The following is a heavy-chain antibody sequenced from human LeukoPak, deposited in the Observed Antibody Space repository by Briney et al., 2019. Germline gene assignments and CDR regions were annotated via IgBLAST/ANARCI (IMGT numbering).Heavy chain of an antibody. CDR3: ARVFGGNSLDH. Sequence: SETLSLTCTVSPGYINNYYWSWIRQPAGKGLEWIGRIYKSGTTYYSPSLQSRVSMSIDTSKNQFSLRLSAVTAADTAIYYCARVFGGNSLDHWGQGILVAVSS. CDR2: IYKSGTT. CDR1: PGYINNYY. D-gene: IGHD4-23*01. V-gene: IGHV4-4*07. J-gene: IGHJ4*02.